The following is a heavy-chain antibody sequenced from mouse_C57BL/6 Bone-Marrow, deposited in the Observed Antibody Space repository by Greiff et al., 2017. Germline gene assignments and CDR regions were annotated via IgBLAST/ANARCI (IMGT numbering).Heavy chain of an antibody. Sequence: QVQLQQPGAELVKPGASVKLSCTASGYTFTSSWMHWVKQRPGQGLEWIGMISHNSGRTNYNEKLKSKATLTVDKSSSTAYMQLSSLTSEDSAVYYCARIVPYYCGQGTSVTVSA. CDR3: ARIVPYY. D-gene: IGHD5-1*01. J-gene: IGHJ4*01. V-gene: IGHV1-64*01. CDR1: GYTFTSSW. CDR2: ISHNSGRT.